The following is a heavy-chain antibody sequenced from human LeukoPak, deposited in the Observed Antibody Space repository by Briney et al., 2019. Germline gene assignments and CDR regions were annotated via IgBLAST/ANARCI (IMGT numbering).Heavy chain of an antibody. CDR1: GFSLSSYA. J-gene: IGHJ4*02. CDR2: TSSSDAGK. Sequence: GGSLRLSCTVSGFSLSSYALSWVRRAPGKGLEWVSATSSSDAGKYYADSVRGRFTISRDNSRNTMYLQMSSLRVEDAAVYYCAKAPVTSCRGAFCYPFDSWGQGTLVTVSS. D-gene: IGHD2-15*01. CDR3: AKAPVTSCRGAFCYPFDS. V-gene: IGHV3-23*01.